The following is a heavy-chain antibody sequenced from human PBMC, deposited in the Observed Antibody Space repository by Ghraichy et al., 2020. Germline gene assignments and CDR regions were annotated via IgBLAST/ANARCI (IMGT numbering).Heavy chain of an antibody. J-gene: IGHJ4*02. CDR1: GFTFSYYP. CDR3: AKHPIGPRVFDSSGYYHLSFDY. V-gene: IGHV3-23*01. D-gene: IGHD3-22*01. Sequence: GGSLRLSCAASGFTFSYYPMAWVRQAPGKGLEWVSAISGSGDGTYYAGSVRGRFTISRDNSKSTLYLQMNSLRAEDTAFYYCAKHPIGPRVFDSSGYYHLSFDYWGQGTLVTVSS. CDR2: ISGSGDGT.